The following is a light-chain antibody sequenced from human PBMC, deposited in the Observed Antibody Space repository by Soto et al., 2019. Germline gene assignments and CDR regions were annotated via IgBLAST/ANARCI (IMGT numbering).Light chain of an antibody. V-gene: IGKV3-15*01. J-gene: IGKJ1*01. CDR3: QQYNNWPRT. Sequence: VMTQTTATQYVSPGQTAPLHCRASQSVSTNLAWYQQKPGQVPRVLIYGASSRATEIPARFSGSGSGTEFTLTIDSLQSEDFAAYYCQQYNNWPRTFGQGTKVDIK. CDR1: QSVSTN. CDR2: GAS.